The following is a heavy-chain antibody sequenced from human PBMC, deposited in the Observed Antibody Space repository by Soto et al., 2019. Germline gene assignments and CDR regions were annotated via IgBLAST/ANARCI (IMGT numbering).Heavy chain of an antibody. CDR1: GCTCTRYD. J-gene: IGHJ6*02. CDR2: MNPNSGNT. V-gene: IGHV1-8*01. D-gene: IGHD3-10*01. CDR3: ARDGTGYYGSDSTGLDV. Sequence: ASVKVSCKASGCTCTRYDINWVRQATGQGLAWMGWMNPNSGNTCYAQKIQGRVTMTRNTSISTAYMELSSLRSEETAVYSCARDGTGYYGSDSTGLDVWGQGTTVTVSS.